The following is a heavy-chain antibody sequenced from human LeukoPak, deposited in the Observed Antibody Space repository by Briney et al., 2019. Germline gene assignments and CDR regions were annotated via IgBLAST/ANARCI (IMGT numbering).Heavy chain of an antibody. CDR3: VARYNWNDLAY. Sequence: GGSLRLSCAASGFTFTNAWMSWVRQAPGKGLEWVGRIKSKSDGGTTDYAAPVKGRFTISRDDSKNTLYLQMNSLKIENTAVYYCVARYNWNDLAYWGQGTLVTVSS. D-gene: IGHD1-1*01. J-gene: IGHJ4*02. CDR1: GFTFTNAW. V-gene: IGHV3-15*01. CDR2: IKSKSDGGTT.